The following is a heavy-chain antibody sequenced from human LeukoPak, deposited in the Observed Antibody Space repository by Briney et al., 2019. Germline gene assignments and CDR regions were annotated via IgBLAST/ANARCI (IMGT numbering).Heavy chain of an antibody. Sequence: SETLSLTCTVSGGSISSYSWSWIRQPPGKGLECIGYIYDSGSTNYNPSLKSRVAISVDKSKNQFSLKLSYVAAADTAVYYCARLSHYFDSSGYYYVRFFDYWGQGTLVTVSS. CDR3: ARLSHYFDSSGYYYVRFFDY. CDR1: GGSISSYS. D-gene: IGHD3-22*01. J-gene: IGHJ4*02. CDR2: IYDSGST. V-gene: IGHV4-59*08.